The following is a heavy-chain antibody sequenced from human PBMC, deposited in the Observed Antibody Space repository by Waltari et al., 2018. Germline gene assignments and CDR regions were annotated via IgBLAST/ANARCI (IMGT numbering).Heavy chain of an antibody. CDR2: IIPIFGAAP. J-gene: IGHJ5*02. Sequence: QVQLVQSGAEVKKPGSSVKVSGKASGGTFGSYGITWVRQAPGEGLEWRGGIIPIFGAAPNYAQKFQGRLTVTADESTATVYMDLSGLRSDDTAVYYCARRQLGGPFDPWGQGTLVSVSS. CDR1: GGTFGSYG. D-gene: IGHD3-16*01. CDR3: ARRQLGGPFDP. V-gene: IGHV1-69*12.